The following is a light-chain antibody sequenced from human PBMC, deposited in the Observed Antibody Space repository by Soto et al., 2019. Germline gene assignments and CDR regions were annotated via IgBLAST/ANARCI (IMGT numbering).Light chain of an antibody. CDR1: SSDIGGYNY. CDR2: DVT. J-gene: IGLJ2*01. V-gene: IGLV2-14*01. Sequence: HSALTQPASVSGSPGQSITISCPGSSSDIGGYNYVSWYQQHPGKAPKLIIYDVTYRPSGLSYRFSASKSGSTASLTIAGLQPEDEADYYCSSSSGSTTHILFGGGTKLTVL. CDR3: SSSSGSTTHIL.